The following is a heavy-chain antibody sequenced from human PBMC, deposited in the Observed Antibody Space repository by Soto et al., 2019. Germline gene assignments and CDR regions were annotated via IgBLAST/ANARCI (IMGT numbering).Heavy chain of an antibody. Sequence: SGPTLVNPTQTLTLTCSFSGFSLSTTGVGVGWIRQPPGKALEWLALIYWDDDKRYNPSLNSRLTITKDTSKNQVVLAMTNMDPVDTATYYCVQSRCGGDCLQSYSAHSYYGLDVWGQGTTVTVSS. CDR3: VQSRCGGDCLQSYSAHSYYGLDV. CDR2: IYWDDDK. CDR1: GFSLSTTGVG. V-gene: IGHV2-5*02. D-gene: IGHD2-21*02. J-gene: IGHJ6*02.